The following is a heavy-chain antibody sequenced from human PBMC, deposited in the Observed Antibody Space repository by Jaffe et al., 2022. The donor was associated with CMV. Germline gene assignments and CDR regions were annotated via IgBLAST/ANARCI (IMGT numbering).Heavy chain of an antibody. D-gene: IGHD2-15*01. CDR3: ARQETSYSYAFDI. Sequence: EVQLVESGGDLVQPGGSLRLSCAASGFTFSNYWMTWVRQAPGKGLEWVANIKKDGSEKYYVDSVKGRFTISRDNAKNSLYLQMHSLRAEDTAVYYCARQETSYSYAFDIWGQGTMVTVSS. J-gene: IGHJ3*02. CDR1: GFTFSNYW. CDR2: IKKDGSEK. V-gene: IGHV3-7*01.